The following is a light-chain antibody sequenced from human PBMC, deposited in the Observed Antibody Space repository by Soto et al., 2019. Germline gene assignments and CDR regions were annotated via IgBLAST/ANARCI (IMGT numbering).Light chain of an antibody. CDR3: QTWGILWV. CDR2: LNSDGSH. Sequence: QPVLTQSPSASASLGASVKLTCTLSSGHSSYAIAWHQQQPEKGPRYLMKLNSDGSHSKGDGIPDRFSGSSSGAERYLTISSLQSEDEAAYYCQTWGILWVFGGGTKLTVL. V-gene: IGLV4-69*01. J-gene: IGLJ3*02. CDR1: SGHSSYA.